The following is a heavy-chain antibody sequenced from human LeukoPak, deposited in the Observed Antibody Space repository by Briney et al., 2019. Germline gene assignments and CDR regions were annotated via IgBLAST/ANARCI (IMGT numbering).Heavy chain of an antibody. J-gene: IGHJ4*02. Sequence: GESLKISCKGFGYSFTNYWIGWVRQMPGKGLEWMGIIYPGDSDTRYSPSFQGQVTISADKSFGTAYLQWGSLKASDTAMYYCARRADSSAYYTYWGQGTLVTVFS. CDR1: GYSFTNYW. CDR2: IYPGDSDT. D-gene: IGHD3-22*01. V-gene: IGHV5-51*01. CDR3: ARRADSSAYYTY.